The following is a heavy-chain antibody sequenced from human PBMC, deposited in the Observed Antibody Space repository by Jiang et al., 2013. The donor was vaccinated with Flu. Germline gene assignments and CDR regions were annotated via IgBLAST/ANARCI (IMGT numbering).Heavy chain of an antibody. J-gene: IGHJ5*02. D-gene: IGHD2-15*01. Sequence: VKASQTLSLTCSVSGRPISSGDYYWSWIRQPPGKGLEWIGYIYYSGSTYYNPSLKSRVTISVDTSKNQFSLKLSSVTAADTAVYYCARGYCSGGSCYLSWFDPWGQGTLVTVSS. CDR3: ARGYCSGGSCYLSWFDP. V-gene: IGHV4-30-4*01. CDR1: GRPISSGDYY. CDR2: IYYSGST.